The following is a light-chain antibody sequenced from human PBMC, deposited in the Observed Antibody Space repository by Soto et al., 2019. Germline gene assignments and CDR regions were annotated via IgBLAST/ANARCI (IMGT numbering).Light chain of an antibody. CDR3: QQSYNSPQT. V-gene: IGKV1-39*01. CDR2: AAS. J-gene: IGKJ1*01. CDR1: QTIMTY. Sequence: DIQMTQSPPSLSASVGDEVTITCRASQTIMTYLNWYQLKPGKPPRLLIYAASSLQSGVPSRFSGSGSGTDFTLTISSLQPEDFATYSCQQSYNSPQTFGRGTKV.